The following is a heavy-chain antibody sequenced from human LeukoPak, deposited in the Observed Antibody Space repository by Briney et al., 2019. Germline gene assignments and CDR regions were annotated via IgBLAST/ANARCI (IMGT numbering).Heavy chain of an antibody. D-gene: IGHD5-12*01. J-gene: IGHJ4*02. Sequence: PSETLSLTCAVYGGSFSGYYWSWIRQPPGKGLEWIGEINHSGSTNYNPSLKSRVTISVDTSKNQFSLKLSSVTAADTAVYYCARGDLYSGRIPYWGQGTLVTVSS. CDR3: ARGDLYSGRIPY. CDR1: GGSFSGYY. CDR2: INHSGST. V-gene: IGHV4-34*01.